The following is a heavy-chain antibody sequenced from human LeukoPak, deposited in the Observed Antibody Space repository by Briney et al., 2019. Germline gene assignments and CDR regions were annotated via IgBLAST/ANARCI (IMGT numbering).Heavy chain of an antibody. D-gene: IGHD4-17*01. CDR1: GFTFSSYA. CDR2: ISYDGSNK. V-gene: IGHV3-30-3*01. CDR3: ARDLPFDYGDYVPYGMDV. Sequence: GGSLRLSCAASGFTFSSYAMHWVRQAPGKGLEWVAVISYDGSNKYYADSVKGRFTISRDNSKNTLYLQINSLRAEDTAVYYCARDLPFDYGDYVPYGMDVWGQGTTVTVSS. J-gene: IGHJ6*02.